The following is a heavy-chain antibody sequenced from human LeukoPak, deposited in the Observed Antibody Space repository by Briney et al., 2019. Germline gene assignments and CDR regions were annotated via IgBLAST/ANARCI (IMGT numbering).Heavy chain of an antibody. D-gene: IGHD6-19*01. V-gene: IGHV4-59*08. J-gene: IGHJ4*02. CDR1: GGSIIRYY. Sequence: KPSETLSLTCTVSGGSIIRYYWSWIGQPPGKGLEWIGYIYYSGSTNYNPSLKSRVTMSVDTSKKQFSLKLNSVTAADTAVYYCARLQYISGWSPIDYWGQGSLVTVSS. CDR3: ARLQYISGWSPIDY. CDR2: IYYSGST.